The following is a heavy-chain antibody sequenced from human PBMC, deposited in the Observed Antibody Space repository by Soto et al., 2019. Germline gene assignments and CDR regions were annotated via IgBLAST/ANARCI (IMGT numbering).Heavy chain of an antibody. Sequence: QLQLQESGPGLVKPSETLSLTCTVSGGSISSSSYYWGWIRQPPGKGLEWIGSIYYSGSTYYNPSLKSRVTISVDTSKNQFSLKLSSVTAADTAVYYCARHGGELVRTPDWFDPWGQGTLVTVSS. V-gene: IGHV4-39*01. CDR2: IYYSGST. CDR3: ARHGGELVRTPDWFDP. CDR1: GGSISSSSYY. D-gene: IGHD6-6*01. J-gene: IGHJ5*02.